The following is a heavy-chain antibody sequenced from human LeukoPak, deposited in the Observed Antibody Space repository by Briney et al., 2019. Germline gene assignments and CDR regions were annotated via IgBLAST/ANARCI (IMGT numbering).Heavy chain of an antibody. CDR1: GGSFSGYY. V-gene: IGHV4-34*01. Sequence: SEALSLTCAVYGGSFSGYYWSWIRQPPGKGLEWIGEINHSGSTNYNPSLKSRVTISVDTSKNQFSLKLSSVTAADTAVYYCARGNYYYYMDVWGKGTTVTVSS. J-gene: IGHJ6*03. CDR2: INHSGST. CDR3: ARGNYYYYMDV.